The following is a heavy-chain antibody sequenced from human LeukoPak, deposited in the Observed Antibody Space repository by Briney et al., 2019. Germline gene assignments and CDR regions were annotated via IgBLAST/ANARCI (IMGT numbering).Heavy chain of an antibody. V-gene: IGHV4-59*08. Sequence: SETLSLTCTVSGGSIRSYYWSWIRQPPGKGLEWIGYIFYAGSTTYNPSLKSRVTISIDTSKNQFSLKLNSVTAADTAVYYCASGGHGYSYGPLDYWGQGILVTVSS. CDR2: IFYAGST. J-gene: IGHJ4*02. CDR3: ASGGHGYSYGPLDY. D-gene: IGHD5-18*01. CDR1: GGSIRSYY.